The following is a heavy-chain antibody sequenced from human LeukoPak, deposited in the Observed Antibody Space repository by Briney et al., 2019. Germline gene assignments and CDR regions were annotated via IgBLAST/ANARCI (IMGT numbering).Heavy chain of an antibody. CDR2: ISYVENNK. J-gene: IGHJ4*02. CDR3: ARDCGLLAASGH. D-gene: IGHD6-13*01. V-gene: IGHV3-30*03. Sequence: GGPLRLSCAASGFSFSYYARHWVRQAPGKGLEWVALISYVENNKYYADSVKGRFTISRDNSKNTLYLQMNSLRTEDTAVYYCARDCGLLAASGHWGQGTLVTVSS. CDR1: GFSFSYYA.